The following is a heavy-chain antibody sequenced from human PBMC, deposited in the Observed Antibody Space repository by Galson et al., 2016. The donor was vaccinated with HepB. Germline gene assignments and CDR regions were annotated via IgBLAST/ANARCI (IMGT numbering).Heavy chain of an antibody. Sequence: SLRLSCAASGFTFSSYGMHWVRQAPGKGLEWVAVIWYDGSNKYYADSVKGRFTISRDNSKNTLFLQMNSLRAEDTAVYSCARGFGAVTHGMDVWGQGTTVTVSS. J-gene: IGHJ6*02. CDR2: IWYDGSNK. CDR3: ARGFGAVTHGMDV. V-gene: IGHV3-33*01. D-gene: IGHD3-16*01. CDR1: GFTFSSYG.